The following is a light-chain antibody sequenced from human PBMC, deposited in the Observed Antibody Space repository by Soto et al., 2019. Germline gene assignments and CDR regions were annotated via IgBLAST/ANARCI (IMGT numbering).Light chain of an antibody. CDR2: GAF. J-gene: IGKJ1*01. CDR3: QQYNNWPRT. V-gene: IGKV3-15*01. Sequence: EIVMTQSPATLSVSPGERATLSCRASQSVSSNLAWYQQKPGQAPRLLIYGAFTRAAGFPARFSGSGSGTEITLTISSLQSEDFAVYYCQQYNNWPRTFGQGTKVEIK. CDR1: QSVSSN.